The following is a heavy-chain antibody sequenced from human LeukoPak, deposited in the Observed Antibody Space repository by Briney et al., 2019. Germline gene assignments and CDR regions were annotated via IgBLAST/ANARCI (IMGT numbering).Heavy chain of an antibody. CDR1: GFTFSSYS. CDR2: IKEDGSEK. J-gene: IGHJ4*02. V-gene: IGHV3-7*01. Sequence: GGSLRLSCAASGFTFSSYSMNWVRQAPGKGLEWVANIKEDGSEKRDVDSVKGRFTISRDNAKNSLYLQMNSLRVEDTAVYYCVRDKLVGPSRLDHWGQGTLVTVSS. D-gene: IGHD1-26*01. CDR3: VRDKLVGPSRLDH.